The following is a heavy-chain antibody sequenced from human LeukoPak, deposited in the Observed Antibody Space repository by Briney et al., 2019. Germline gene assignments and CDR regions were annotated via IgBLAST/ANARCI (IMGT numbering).Heavy chain of an antibody. CDR1: GFTFSSYS. J-gene: IGHJ4*02. D-gene: IGHD3-10*01. CDR3: ARGGVVRGVITRGPDY. V-gene: IGHV3-21*01. CDR2: ISSSSSYI. Sequence: GGSLRLSCAASGFTFSSYSMNWVRQAPGKGLEWVSYISSSSSYIYYADSVKGRFTISRDNAKNSLYLQMNSLRAEDTAVYYCARGGVVRGVITRGPDYWGQGTLVTVSS.